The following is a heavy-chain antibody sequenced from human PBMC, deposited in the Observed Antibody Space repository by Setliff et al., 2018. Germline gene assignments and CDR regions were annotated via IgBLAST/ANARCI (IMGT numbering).Heavy chain of an antibody. CDR3: TRDRGHGARWPLFDY. Sequence: ASVKVSCKASGYSFSNYDIMWVRQAPGQGLEWVGWISAFSGNTHYAQKFQDRVTVTRDTSTSTVYMELRSLTSDDTAVYYCTRDRGHGARWPLFDYWGQGTLVTVSS. D-gene: IGHD3-10*01. V-gene: IGHV1-18*01. J-gene: IGHJ4*02. CDR1: GYSFSNYD. CDR2: ISAFSGNT.